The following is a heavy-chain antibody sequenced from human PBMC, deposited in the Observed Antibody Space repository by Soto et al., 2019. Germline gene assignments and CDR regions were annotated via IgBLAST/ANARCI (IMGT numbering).Heavy chain of an antibody. D-gene: IGHD3-10*01. V-gene: IGHV3-23*01. Sequence: GGSLRLSCGGSGFTLSNYAMNWVRQAPGKGLEWVSTISGTSANTYYADSVKGRFTISRDKSQNTVYLQMNSLRVEDTAIYYCAKDLLLSFGEPAAFDLWGQGTTVTVSS. J-gene: IGHJ3*01. CDR1: GFTLSNYA. CDR3: AKDLLLSFGEPAAFDL. CDR2: ISGTSANT.